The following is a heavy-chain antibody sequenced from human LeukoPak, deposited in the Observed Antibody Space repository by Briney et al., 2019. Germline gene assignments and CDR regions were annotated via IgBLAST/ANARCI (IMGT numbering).Heavy chain of an antibody. D-gene: IGHD6-13*01. CDR3: ARQRYSSSWYDLNY. V-gene: IGHV1-69*04. Sequence: SVKVSCKASGGTFSSYAISWVRQAPGQGLEWMGRIIPILGIANYAQKFQGRVTITADKSTSTAYMELSSLRSEGTAVYYCARQRYSSSWYDLNYWGQGALVTVSS. CDR2: IIPILGIA. CDR1: GGTFSSYA. J-gene: IGHJ4*02.